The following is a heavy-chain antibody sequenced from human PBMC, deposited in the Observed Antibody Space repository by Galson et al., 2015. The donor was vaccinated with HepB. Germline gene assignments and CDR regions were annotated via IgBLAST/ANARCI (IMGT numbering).Heavy chain of an antibody. Sequence: SETLSLTCTVSGGSISSYYWSWIRQPPGKGLEWIGSIYYSGSTYYNPSLKSRVTISVDTSKNQFSLKLSSVTAADTAVYYCARELSSGWYAVDYWGQGTLVTVSS. CDR3: ARELSSGWYAVDY. CDR2: IYYSGST. J-gene: IGHJ4*02. CDR1: GGSISSYY. D-gene: IGHD6-19*01. V-gene: IGHV4-59*01.